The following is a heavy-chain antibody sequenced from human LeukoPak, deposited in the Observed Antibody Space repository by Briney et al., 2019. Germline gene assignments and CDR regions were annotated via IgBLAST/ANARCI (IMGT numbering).Heavy chain of an antibody. D-gene: IGHD2-2*01. J-gene: IGHJ4*02. CDR1: EFNVTRNY. Sequence: GGSLRLSCTASEFNVTRNYITWVRQAPGKGLEWLSVIYSGGSIYYADSVKGRFIISRDNSKNTLYLQMNSLRVEDTAVYYCATERPVYWGQGTLVTVSS. CDR2: IYSGGSI. V-gene: IGHV3-66*01. CDR3: ATERPVY.